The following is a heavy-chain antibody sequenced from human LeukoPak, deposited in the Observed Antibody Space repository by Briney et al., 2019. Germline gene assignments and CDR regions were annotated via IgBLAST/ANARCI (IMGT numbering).Heavy chain of an antibody. D-gene: IGHD2-2*01. CDR1: GGSISSYY. V-gene: IGHV4-59*01. CDR2: IYYSGST. J-gene: IGHJ6*03. Sequence: PSETLSLTCTVSGGSISSYYWSWIRQPPGKGLEWIGYIYYSGSTNYNPSLKSRVTISVDTSKNQFSLKLSSVTAADTAVYYCARVMCSSTSCQHYYYYYMDVWGKGTTVTVSS. CDR3: ARVMCSSTSCQHYYYYYMDV.